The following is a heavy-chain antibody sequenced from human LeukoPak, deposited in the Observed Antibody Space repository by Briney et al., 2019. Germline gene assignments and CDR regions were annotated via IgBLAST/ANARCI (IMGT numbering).Heavy chain of an antibody. J-gene: IGHJ4*02. CDR2: ISGSGGST. V-gene: IGHV3-23*01. CDR1: GFTFSSYA. Sequence: GGSLRLSCAASGFTFSSYAMSWVRQAPGKGLEWVAAISGSGGSTYYADSVKGRFTISRDNSKNTLYLQMNSLRAEDTAVYYCAKLNWGSQGYYFDYWGQGTLDTVSS. D-gene: IGHD7-27*01. CDR3: AKLNWGSQGYYFDY.